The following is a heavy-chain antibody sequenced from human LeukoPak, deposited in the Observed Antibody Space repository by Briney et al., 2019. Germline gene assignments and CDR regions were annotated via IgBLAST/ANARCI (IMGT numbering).Heavy chain of an antibody. CDR3: AKKSGAAGNFDY. J-gene: IGHJ4*02. Sequence: GGSLRLSCAASGFSFPDHVMHWVRQAPGKGLEWVSLISEDGSRTYYADSVRGRFTISRDNSKNSLSLQMRSLTAEDTALYFCAKKSGAAGNFDYWGQGTLVTVSS. V-gene: IGHV3-43*02. CDR2: ISEDGSRT. CDR1: GFSFPDHV. D-gene: IGHD6-13*01.